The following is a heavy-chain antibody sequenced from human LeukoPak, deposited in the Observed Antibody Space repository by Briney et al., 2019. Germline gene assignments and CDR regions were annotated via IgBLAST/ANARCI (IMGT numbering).Heavy chain of an antibody. V-gene: IGHV3-53*01. J-gene: IGHJ4*02. CDR2: FYIGGNT. Sequence: GGSLRLSCTVSGFSEQRSYEFGVRQAPGKGLEWVSVFYIGGNTYYADSVKGRFTISRDNSKNTLYLQMNSLRAEDTAVYYCARGTETSPDYWGQGTLVTVSS. D-gene: IGHD1-1*01. CDR1: GFSEQRSY. CDR3: ARGTETSPDY.